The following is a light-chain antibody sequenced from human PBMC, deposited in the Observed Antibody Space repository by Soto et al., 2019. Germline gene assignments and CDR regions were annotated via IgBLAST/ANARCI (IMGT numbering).Light chain of an antibody. CDR3: QSYDSLLFT. J-gene: IGKJ3*01. CDR1: QGITTY. CDR2: AAS. V-gene: IGKV1-9*01. Sequence: IQLTQSPSSLPASVGDRVTITCRASQGITTYLAWYQQKPGKAPKLLIYAASALQSGVPSRFSGSGSGTDFAFTISSLQPEDFATYYCQSYDSLLFTFGPGTKVDF.